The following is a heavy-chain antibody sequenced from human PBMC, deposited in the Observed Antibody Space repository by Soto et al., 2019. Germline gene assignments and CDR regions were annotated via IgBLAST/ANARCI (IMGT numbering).Heavy chain of an antibody. V-gene: IGHV3-23*01. CDR2: ISGSGGST. D-gene: IGHD3-9*01. J-gene: IGHJ4*02. CDR3: AKDYTYYDILTGLFDY. Sequence: QTGGSLRLSCAASGFTFSSYAMSWVRQAPGKGLEWASAISGSGGSTYYADSVKGRFTISRDNSKNTLYLQMNSLRAEDTAVYYCAKDYTYYDILTGLFDYWGQGTLVTVSS. CDR1: GFTFSSYA.